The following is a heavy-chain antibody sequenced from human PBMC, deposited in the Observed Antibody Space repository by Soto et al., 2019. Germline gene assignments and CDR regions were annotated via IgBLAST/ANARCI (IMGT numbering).Heavy chain of an antibody. J-gene: IGHJ6*02. CDR1: GYKVSTWHNFTSYW. D-gene: IGHD3-10*01. CDR2: IYPGDSDT. Sequence: GESLKISCMGSGYKVSTWHNFTSYWIAWVRQMPGKGLEWMGIIYPGDSDTRYSPSFQGQVTISADKSISTAYLQWSSLKASDTAMYYCARGDYYGSASDVWGQGTTVTFSS. V-gene: IGHV5-51*01. CDR3: ARGDYYGSASDV.